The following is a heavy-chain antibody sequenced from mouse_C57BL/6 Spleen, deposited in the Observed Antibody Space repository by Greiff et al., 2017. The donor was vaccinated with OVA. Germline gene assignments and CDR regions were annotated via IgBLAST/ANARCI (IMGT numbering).Heavy chain of an antibody. V-gene: IGHV1-22*01. J-gene: IGHJ2*01. CDR2: INPNNGGT. D-gene: IGHD1-1*01. CDR1: GYTFTDYN. CDR3: ARRSYGSSYVDY. Sequence: EVQLQQSGPELVKPGASVKMSCKASGYTFTDYNMHWVKQSHGKSLEWIGYINPNNGGTSYNQKFKGKATLTVNKSSSTAYMELRSLTSEDSAVYYCARRSYGSSYVDYWGQGTTLTVSS.